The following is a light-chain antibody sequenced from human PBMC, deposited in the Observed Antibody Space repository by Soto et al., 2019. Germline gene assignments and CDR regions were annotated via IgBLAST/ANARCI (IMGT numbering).Light chain of an antibody. Sequence: DFVMSQSPLSLPVTLGQPASISCRSSQSLVYSDGNTYLSWFQQRAGQSPRRLIYRVSNRDSGVPDRFRGSGSGTDFTLKISRVEAEDVALYYCMQGAHWPWTFGQGTKVDIK. CDR2: RVS. CDR1: QSLVYSDGNTY. CDR3: MQGAHWPWT. V-gene: IGKV2-30*01. J-gene: IGKJ1*01.